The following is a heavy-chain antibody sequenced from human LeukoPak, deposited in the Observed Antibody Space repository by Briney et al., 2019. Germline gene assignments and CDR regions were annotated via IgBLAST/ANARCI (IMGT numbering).Heavy chain of an antibody. Sequence: GGSLRLSRAASGFTFGDYYMSWIREAPGKGLEWISCISSSSTYTTYADSVKGRFTISRDNAKNSLYLQMNSLRAEDTAVYYCARGRSNGWYARHDTNPTDYWGQGTLVTVSS. J-gene: IGHJ4*02. CDR3: ARGRSNGWYARHDTNPTDY. CDR1: GFTFGDYY. D-gene: IGHD6-19*01. V-gene: IGHV3-11*06. CDR2: ISSSSTYT.